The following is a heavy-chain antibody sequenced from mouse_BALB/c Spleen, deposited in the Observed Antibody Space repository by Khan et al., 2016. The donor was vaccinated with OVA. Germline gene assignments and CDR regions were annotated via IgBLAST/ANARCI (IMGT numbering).Heavy chain of an antibody. Sequence: QVQLQQPGAELVKAGASVKMSCKASGYTFTSYWMHWVKQRLGQGLEWFAETNPTNGRTYYTEKFKSKATLTVDNSSSTAYMLLSGPTFEDSAVYDYARIKKIVATYFDYWGQGTTLTVSS. CDR3: ARIKKIVATYFDY. CDR1: GYTFTSYW. D-gene: IGHD1-1*01. CDR2: TNPTNGRT. J-gene: IGHJ2*01. V-gene: IGHV1S81*02.